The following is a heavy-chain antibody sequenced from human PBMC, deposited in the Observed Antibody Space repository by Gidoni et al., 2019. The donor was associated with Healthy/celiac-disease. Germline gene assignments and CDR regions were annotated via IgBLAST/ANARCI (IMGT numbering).Heavy chain of an antibody. V-gene: IGHV3-30*01. CDR1: GFPFSSSA. D-gene: IGHD3-10*01. CDR3: ARVYGWFGELFKDYFDY. Sequence: QVQLVESGGGVVQPGRSLRLSCASSGFPFSSSAMHWVRQAPGKGLEWVAVRSYDGSNKYYADSVKGRFTISRDNSKNTLYLQMNSLRAEDTAVYYCARVYGWFGELFKDYFDYWGQGTLVTVSS. CDR2: RSYDGSNK. J-gene: IGHJ4*02.